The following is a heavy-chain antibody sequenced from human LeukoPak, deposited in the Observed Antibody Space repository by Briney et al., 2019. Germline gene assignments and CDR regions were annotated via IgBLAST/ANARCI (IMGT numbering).Heavy chain of an antibody. V-gene: IGHV3-30*02. CDR1: GFTFRHQG. CDR2: IRNDGSSH. CDR3: VRASNWGFAY. Sequence: GGSLRLSCAASGFTFRHQGMHWVRHAPVKGLGWVAFIRNDGSSHYYAYSVKGRFTISRDNYKNHVYLQMYSLRVEDTSIYYCVRASNWGFAYWGQGTVVTVSS. J-gene: IGHJ4*02. D-gene: IGHD7-27*01.